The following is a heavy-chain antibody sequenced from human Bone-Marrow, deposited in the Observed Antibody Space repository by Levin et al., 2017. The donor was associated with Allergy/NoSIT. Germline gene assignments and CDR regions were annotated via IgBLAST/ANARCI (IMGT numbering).Heavy chain of an antibody. D-gene: IGHD5-18*01. CDR2: ISLANSKT. V-gene: IGHV5-51*01. Sequence: GESLKISCKVFGFAFTTYSIGWVRQMPGKGLEWMGIISLANSKTLYSPSFEGQVTISVDKSTSTAYLQWISLKTSDSATYFCARLDGYTEPSVFISGLDVWGQGTTVIVSS. CDR3: ARLDGYTEPSVFISGLDV. CDR1: GFAFTTYS. J-gene: IGHJ6*02.